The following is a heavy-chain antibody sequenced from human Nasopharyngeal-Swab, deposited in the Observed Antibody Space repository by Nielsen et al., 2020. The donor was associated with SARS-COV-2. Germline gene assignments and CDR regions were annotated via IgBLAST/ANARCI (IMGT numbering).Heavy chain of an antibody. J-gene: IGHJ3*02. CDR1: GFTFSSYW. Sequence: GESLKISCAASGFTFSSYWMSWVRQAPGKGLEWVANIKQDGSEKYYMDSVKGRFTISRDNAKNSLYLQMNSLRPEDTAVHYCARGAVAGRNAFDIWGQGTMVTVSS. CDR2: IKQDGSEK. D-gene: IGHD6-19*01. V-gene: IGHV3-7*01. CDR3: ARGAVAGRNAFDI.